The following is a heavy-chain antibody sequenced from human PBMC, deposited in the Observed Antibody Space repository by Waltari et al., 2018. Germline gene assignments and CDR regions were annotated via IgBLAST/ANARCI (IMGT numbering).Heavy chain of an antibody. V-gene: IGHV1-2*02. Sequence: QVQLVQSGAEVKKPGASVKVSCKASGYTFTGYYMHWVRQAPGQGLEWMGWINPNSGGTNYAQKFQGRVTMTRDTSKNQFSLMLSSVTAADTAVYYCARQGGGYGPFDYWGQGTLVTVSS. D-gene: IGHD5-12*01. CDR2: INPNSGGT. CDR3: ARQGGGYGPFDY. J-gene: IGHJ4*02. CDR1: GYTFTGYY.